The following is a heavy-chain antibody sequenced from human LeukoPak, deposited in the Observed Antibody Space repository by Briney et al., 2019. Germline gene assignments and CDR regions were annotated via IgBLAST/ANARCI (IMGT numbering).Heavy chain of an antibody. CDR3: ARGNYDFWSGYSAYYNWFDP. J-gene: IGHJ5*02. Sequence: SETLSLTCTVSGGSISSYYWSWIRQPPGKGLEWIGYIYHSGSTNYNPSLKSRVTISVDTSKNQFSLKLSSVTAADTAVYYCARGNYDFWSGYSAYYNWFDPWGQGTLVTVSS. CDR2: IYHSGST. V-gene: IGHV4-59*01. D-gene: IGHD3-3*01. CDR1: GGSISSYY.